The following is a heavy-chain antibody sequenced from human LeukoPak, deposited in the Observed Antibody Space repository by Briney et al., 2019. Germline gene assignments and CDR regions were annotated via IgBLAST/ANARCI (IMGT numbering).Heavy chain of an antibody. D-gene: IGHD3-10*01. CDR2: IYHSGST. CDR1: GGSISSGGYS. V-gene: IGHV4-30-2*01. Sequence: PSETLSLTCAVSGGSISSGGYSWSWIRQPAGKGLEWIGYIYHSGSTYYNPSLKSRVTISVDRSKNQFSLKLSSVTAADTAVYYCATLWFGYPYGPRYYGMDVWGKGTTVTVSS. CDR3: ATLWFGYPYGPRYYGMDV. J-gene: IGHJ6*04.